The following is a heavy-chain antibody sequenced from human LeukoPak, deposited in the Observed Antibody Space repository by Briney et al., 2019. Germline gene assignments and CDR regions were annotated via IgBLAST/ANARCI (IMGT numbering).Heavy chain of an antibody. CDR3: ARGTYISGWYPDYFDY. CDR2: IKQDGSDK. V-gene: IGHV3-7*01. J-gene: IGHJ4*02. Sequence: GGSLRLSCTASGFTFSTYWMSWVRQAPGKGLEWVANIKQDGSDKYYVDSVKGRFTISRDNAKNSLYLQMNSLRVEDTSVYYCARGTYISGWYPDYFDYWGQGTLVTVSS. D-gene: IGHD6-19*01. CDR1: GFTFSTYW.